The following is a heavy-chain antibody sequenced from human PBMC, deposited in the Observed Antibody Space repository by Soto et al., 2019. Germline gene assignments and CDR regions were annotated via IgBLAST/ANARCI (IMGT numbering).Heavy chain of an antibody. CDR1: GFTFSNYG. CDR3: AKDLSRWPHYAFDS. CDR2: ISSNGDTA. D-gene: IGHD4-17*01. J-gene: IGHJ5*01. V-gene: IGHV3-23*01. Sequence: GGSLRLSCAASGFTFSNYGMNWVRQAPGKGPEWVSGISSNGDTANYADSVNGRFTISRDNSKNALYMQMNGLRPEDTAVYYCAKDLSRWPHYAFDSWGQGTLVTVSS.